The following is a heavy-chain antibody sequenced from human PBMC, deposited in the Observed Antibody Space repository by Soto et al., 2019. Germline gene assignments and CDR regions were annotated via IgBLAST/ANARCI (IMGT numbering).Heavy chain of an antibody. D-gene: IGHD2-21*02. CDR1: GFTFIRDW. CDR3: ARGDLYFDY. Sequence: PGGSLRLSCAASGFTFIRDWRHCVRQAPGKGLVWVSRINRDGSTTNYADSVKGRFTISRDNAKNTVYLQMNSLTAEDTAVYYCARGDLYFDYWGQGTLVTVSS. J-gene: IGHJ4*02. CDR2: INRDGSTT. V-gene: IGHV3-74*01.